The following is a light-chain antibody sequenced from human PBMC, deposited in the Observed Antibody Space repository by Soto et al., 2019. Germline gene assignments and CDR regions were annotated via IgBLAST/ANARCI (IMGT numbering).Light chain of an antibody. V-gene: IGKV1-27*01. CDR1: KGSSNY. CDR3: QKYNSAPRT. CDR2: AAS. Sequence: DIQMTQSPSSLSASVGDRVTITCRTSKGSSNYLAWYQKRPGKITKLLIYAASTLQSGVPSRFSGSGSGTDFTLTISNLQPEDVATYYCQKYNSAPRTFGQGTKVEIK. J-gene: IGKJ1*01.